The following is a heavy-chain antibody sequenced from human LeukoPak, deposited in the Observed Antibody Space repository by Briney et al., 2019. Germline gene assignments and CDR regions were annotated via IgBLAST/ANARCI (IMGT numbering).Heavy chain of an antibody. D-gene: IGHD5-12*01. CDR1: GFTFSDYA. Sequence: PGGSLRLSCAASGFTFSDYAMSWVRQAPGKGLEWVSAISGSGGSTYYADSVKGRFTISRDNSKNTLYLQMNSLRAEDTAVYYCAKVSVWVRFPFDYWGQGTLVTVSS. J-gene: IGHJ4*02. CDR3: AKVSVWVRFPFDY. CDR2: ISGSGGST. V-gene: IGHV3-23*01.